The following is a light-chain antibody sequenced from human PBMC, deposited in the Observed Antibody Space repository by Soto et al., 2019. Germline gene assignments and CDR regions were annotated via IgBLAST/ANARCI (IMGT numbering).Light chain of an antibody. Sequence: QSALTQPPSASGSPGQSVTISCTGTSSDVGSYNYVSWYQQHPGKAPKLMIYEVNKRPSGVPDRFSGSKSGNTASLTVSGLQAEDEADYYCYSYAGSDHSVFGTGTKVTVL. CDR2: EVN. J-gene: IGLJ1*01. CDR1: SSDVGSYNY. V-gene: IGLV2-8*01. CDR3: YSYAGSDHSV.